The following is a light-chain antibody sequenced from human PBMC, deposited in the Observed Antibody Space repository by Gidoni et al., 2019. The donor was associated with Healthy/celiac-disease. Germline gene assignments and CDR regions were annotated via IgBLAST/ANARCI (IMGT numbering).Light chain of an antibody. J-gene: IGKJ5*01. CDR3: QQYGSSPLIT. CDR2: CAS. CDR1: QSVSSSY. Sequence: LSCRASQSVSSSYLAWYQQKPGQAPRLLIYCASSRATGIPDRFSGSGSGTDFTLTIRRLEPEDFAVYYCQQYGSSPLITFGQGTRLEIK. V-gene: IGKV3-20*01.